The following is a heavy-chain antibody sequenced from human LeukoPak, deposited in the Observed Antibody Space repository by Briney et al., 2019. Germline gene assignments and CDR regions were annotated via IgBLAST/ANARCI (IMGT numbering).Heavy chain of an antibody. J-gene: IGHJ6*02. D-gene: IGHD6-19*01. Sequence: ASVNVSCKASGYTFTSYGISWVRQAPGQGLEWMGWISAYNGNTNYAQKLQGRVTMTTDTSTSTAYMELRSLRSDDTAVYYCARELASGYQWLSQRYYYYGMDVWGQGTTVTVSS. CDR1: GYTFTSYG. CDR2: ISAYNGNT. CDR3: ARELASGYQWLSQRYYYYGMDV. V-gene: IGHV1-18*01.